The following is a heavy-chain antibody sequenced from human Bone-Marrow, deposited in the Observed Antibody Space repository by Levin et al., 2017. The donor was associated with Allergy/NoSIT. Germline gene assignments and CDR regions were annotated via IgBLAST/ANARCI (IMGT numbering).Heavy chain of an antibody. CDR2: INHRGTT. CDR3: ARGEDFFDF. CDR1: GGSFPGYF. V-gene: IGHV4-34*01. J-gene: IGHJ4*02. Sequence: PSETLSLTCAVSGGSFPGYFWTWILQSPGRGLEWIGQINHRGTTNYNPSLRGRVAISIDTSKNQFSLKLTSVTVADTATYYCARGEDFFDFWGRGILVTVSS.